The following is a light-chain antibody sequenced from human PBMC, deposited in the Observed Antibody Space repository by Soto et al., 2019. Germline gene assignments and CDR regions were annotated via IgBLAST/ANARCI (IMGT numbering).Light chain of an antibody. J-gene: IGKJ1*01. CDR2: AAS. CDR3: QQSYSTLRT. Sequence: DIQMTQSPSSLSASVGDRVTITCRASQSISSCLNWYQQKPGKAPKLLIYAASSLQSGSPSRFSGSGSGTDFTLTISSLQPEDFATYYCQQSYSTLRTFGQGTKVEIK. CDR1: QSISSC. V-gene: IGKV1-39*01.